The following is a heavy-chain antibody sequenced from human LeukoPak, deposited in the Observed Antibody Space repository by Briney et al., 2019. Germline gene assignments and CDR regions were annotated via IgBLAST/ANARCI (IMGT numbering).Heavy chain of an antibody. CDR1: GGSICNKY. J-gene: IGHJ6*03. D-gene: IGHD6-6*01. Sequence: SETLSLTCTVPGGSICNKYWSWLRQPPGKGLEWLGYIYYSGNTNYNPSLKSRVTILVDTSKNQVSLKLSSVTAADTAVYFCARDWGVGGRPGYMDVWGKGTTVTVSS. CDR3: ARDWGVGGRPGYMDV. V-gene: IGHV4-59*01. CDR2: IYYSGNT.